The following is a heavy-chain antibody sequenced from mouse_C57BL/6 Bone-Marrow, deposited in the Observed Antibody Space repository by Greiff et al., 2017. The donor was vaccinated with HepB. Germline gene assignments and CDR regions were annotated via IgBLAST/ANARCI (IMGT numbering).Heavy chain of an antibody. CDR1: GYTFTGYW. Sequence: VQLQQSGAELMKPGASVKLSCKATGYTFTGYWIEWVKQRPGHGLEWIGEILPGSGSTNYNEKFKGKATFTADTSSNTAYMQLSSLTTEDSAIYCCARKPRLPVVAPEGYAMDDWGQGTSVTVSS. V-gene: IGHV1-9*01. D-gene: IGHD1-1*01. CDR3: ARKPRLPVVAPEGYAMDD. CDR2: ILPGSGST. J-gene: IGHJ4*01.